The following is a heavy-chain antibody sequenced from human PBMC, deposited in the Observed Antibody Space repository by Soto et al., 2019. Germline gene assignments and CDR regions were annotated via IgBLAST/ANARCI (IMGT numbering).Heavy chain of an antibody. Sequence: GASVKVSCKASGGTFSSYAISWVRQAPGQGLEWMGGIIPIFGTANYAQKFQGRVTITADESTSTAYMELSSLRSEDTAVYYCAREERSSQTGYYYYGMDVWGQGTTVTVYS. D-gene: IGHD6-6*01. V-gene: IGHV1-69*13. CDR2: IIPIFGTA. CDR3: AREERSSQTGYYYYGMDV. CDR1: GGTFSSYA. J-gene: IGHJ6*02.